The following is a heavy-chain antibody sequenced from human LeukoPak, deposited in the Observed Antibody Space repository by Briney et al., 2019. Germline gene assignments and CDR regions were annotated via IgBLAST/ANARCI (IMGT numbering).Heavy chain of an antibody. Sequence: ASVKVSCQASGYTFPSYGISWVRQAPGKGLEWMGLIHPYNGNTNYSQKLQGRVTMTTDTSTSTAYMELRSLRSDDTAVYYCAALSDPRSYGGTDFDYWGQGTLVTVSS. CDR3: AALSDPRSYGGTDFDY. CDR2: IHPYNGNT. CDR1: GYTFPSYG. V-gene: IGHV1-18*01. D-gene: IGHD4-23*01. J-gene: IGHJ4*02.